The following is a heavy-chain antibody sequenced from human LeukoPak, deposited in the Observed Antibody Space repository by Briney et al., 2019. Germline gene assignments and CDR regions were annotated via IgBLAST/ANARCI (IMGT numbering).Heavy chain of an antibody. D-gene: IGHD7-27*01. CDR2: ITGSGAFT. CDR3: AKGGDRGTYYFDY. V-gene: IGHV3-23*01. Sequence: GGSLRLSCAASGITFIKYSMTWVRQAPGKGLEWVSAITGSGAFTDYADSVKGRFTISRDNSKNMLYLQMNSLRAEDTAVYYCAKGGDRGTYYFDYWGQGILVTVSS. CDR1: GITFIKYS. J-gene: IGHJ4*02.